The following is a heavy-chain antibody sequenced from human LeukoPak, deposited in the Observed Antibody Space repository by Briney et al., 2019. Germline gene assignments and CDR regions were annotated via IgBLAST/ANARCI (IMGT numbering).Heavy chain of an antibody. CDR1: GFSFSTYV. V-gene: IGHV3-64*01. CDR3: AKDGAGSSAYYYFEY. CDR2: ISSNGGST. J-gene: IGHJ4*02. D-gene: IGHD6-25*01. Sequence: GGSLRLSCAASGFSFSTYVMHWVRQAPGKGLEYVSTISSNGGSTYYVNSVKGRFTISRDNSKDTLYLQLGSLRGEDTAVYYCAKDGAGSSAYYYFEYWGLGTLVTVSS.